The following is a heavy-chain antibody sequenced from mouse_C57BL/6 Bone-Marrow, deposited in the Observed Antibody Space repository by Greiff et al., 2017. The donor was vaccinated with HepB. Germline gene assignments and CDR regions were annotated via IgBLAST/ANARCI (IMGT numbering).Heavy chain of an antibody. CDR2: IDPSDSYT. J-gene: IGHJ4*01. CDR1: GYTFTSYW. D-gene: IGHD1-1*01. V-gene: IGHV1-69*01. Sequence: VQLQQPGAELVMPGASVKLSCKASGYTFTSYWMHWVKQRPGQGLEWIGEIDPSDSYTNYNQKFKGKSTLTVDKSSSTAYMQLSSLTSEDSAVYYCARLPLYYYGSSYFPYYAMDYWGQGTSVTVSS. CDR3: ARLPLYYYGSSYFPYYAMDY.